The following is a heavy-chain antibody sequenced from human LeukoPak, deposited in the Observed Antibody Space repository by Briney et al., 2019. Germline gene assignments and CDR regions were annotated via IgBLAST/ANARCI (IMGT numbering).Heavy chain of an antibody. D-gene: IGHD6-6*01. CDR2: ISSSSSYI. J-gene: IGHJ6*03. CDR1: GFTFSSYS. CDR3: ARGAAPYYYYYMDV. Sequence: PGGSLRLSCAASGFTFSSYSMNWVRQAPGKGLEWVSSISSSSSYIYYADSVKGRFTISRDNAKNSLYLQMNSLRAEDTAVYYCARGAAPYYYYYMDVWGKGTTVTVSS. V-gene: IGHV3-21*01.